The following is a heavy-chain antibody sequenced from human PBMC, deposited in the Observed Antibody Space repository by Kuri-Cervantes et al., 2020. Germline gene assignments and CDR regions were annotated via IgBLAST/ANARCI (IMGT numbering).Heavy chain of an antibody. CDR1: GFTFSGSA. V-gene: IGHV3-73*01. Sequence: GGSLRLSCAASGFTFSGSAIHWVRQASGKGLEWVGHIRNKANTYATTYAASVKGRLTISRDDSKNTAYLQMNSLKTEDTAVYYCSRAPRGLDHFYYGMDVWGQGTTVTVSS. CDR2: IRNKANTYAT. D-gene: IGHD3-10*01. CDR3: SRAPRGLDHFYYGMDV. J-gene: IGHJ6*02.